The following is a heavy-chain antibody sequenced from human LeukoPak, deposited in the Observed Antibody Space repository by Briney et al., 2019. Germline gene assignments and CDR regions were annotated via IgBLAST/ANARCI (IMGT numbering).Heavy chain of an antibody. CDR1: GGTFNNSA. J-gene: IGHJ5*02. CDR3: ARDVHGDYGSGWFDP. D-gene: IGHD4-17*01. Sequence: SVKVSCKTSGGTFNNSAISWVRQAPGQGLEWLGGIMPLFGTAGYAQKFQGRVTITKDESTRTVYLELTSLTSDDTAVYYGARDVHGDYGSGWFDPWGQGTLVSVSS. CDR2: IMPLFGTA. V-gene: IGHV1-69*05.